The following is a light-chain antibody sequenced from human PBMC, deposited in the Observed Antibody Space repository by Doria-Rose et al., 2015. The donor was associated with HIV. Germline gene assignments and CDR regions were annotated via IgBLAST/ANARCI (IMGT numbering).Light chain of an antibody. J-gene: IGKJ3*01. V-gene: IGKV1-33*01. CDR1: QDINNY. CDR2: DAS. CDR3: QQYDNLPLFT. Sequence: SLSASVGDRVTITCQASQDINNYLNWYQQKPGKAPKLMIYDASNLETGVPSRFSGSGSGTDFTFTISSLQPEDIATYYCQQYDNLPLFTFGPGTKVEIK.